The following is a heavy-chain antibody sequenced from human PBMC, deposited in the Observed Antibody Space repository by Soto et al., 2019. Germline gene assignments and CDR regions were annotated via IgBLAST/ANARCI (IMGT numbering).Heavy chain of an antibody. CDR2: ISAYSGNT. CDR3: ARGLAHYYYYYGMDV. J-gene: IGHJ6*02. V-gene: IGHV1-18*04. Sequence: GASVKVSCKASGYTFTSYGISWVRQAPGQGLEWMGWISAYSGNTNYAQKLQGRVTMTTDTSTSTAYMELRGLRSDDTAVYYCARGLAHYYYYYGMDVWGQGTTVTVSS. CDR1: GYTFTSYG. D-gene: IGHD3-9*01.